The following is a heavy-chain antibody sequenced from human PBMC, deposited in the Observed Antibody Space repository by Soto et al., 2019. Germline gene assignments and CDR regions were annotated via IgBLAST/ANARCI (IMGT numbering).Heavy chain of an antibody. Sequence: PSETLSLTCTVSGGSIISSLYYWGWIRQPPGRGLEWIGNFYYSGNTYYNPSLKSRGTISVDTSKNQFSLKLSSVTAADTAVYYCARRAYYYDSRNYYFDYSGRGTLVTVSS. CDR1: GGSIISSLYY. V-gene: IGHV4-39*01. CDR2: FYYSGNT. CDR3: ARRAYYYDSRNYYFDY. J-gene: IGHJ4*02. D-gene: IGHD3-22*01.